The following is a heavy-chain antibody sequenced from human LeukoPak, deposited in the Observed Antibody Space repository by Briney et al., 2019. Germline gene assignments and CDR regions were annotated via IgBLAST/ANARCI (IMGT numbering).Heavy chain of an antibody. Sequence: GGSLRLSCAASGFTVSSNYMSWVRQAPGKGLEWVSVIYSGGSTYYADSVKGRFTISRDNSKNTLYLQMNSLRAEDTAVYYCAREYDFWSGSDWFDPWGQGTLVTVSS. CDR2: IYSGGST. CDR3: AREYDFWSGSDWFDP. J-gene: IGHJ5*02. D-gene: IGHD3-3*01. V-gene: IGHV3-66*01. CDR1: GFTVSSNY.